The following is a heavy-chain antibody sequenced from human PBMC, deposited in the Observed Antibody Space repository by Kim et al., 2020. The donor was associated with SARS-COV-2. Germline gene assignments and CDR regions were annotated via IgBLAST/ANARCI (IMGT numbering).Heavy chain of an antibody. CDR3: ARDGIVGATEGGYFDN. D-gene: IGHD1-26*01. V-gene: IGHV3-30*07. J-gene: IGHJ4*02. Sequence: ESSKGRFAISRDNSKNTLYLQMNSLRVEDTGVYFCARDGIVGATEGGYFDNWGQGTLVTVSS.